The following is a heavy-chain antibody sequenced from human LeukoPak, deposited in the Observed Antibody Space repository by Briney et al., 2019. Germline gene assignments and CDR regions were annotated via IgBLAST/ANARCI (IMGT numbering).Heavy chain of an antibody. J-gene: IGHJ4*02. V-gene: IGHV1-69*13. CDR3: AILFCGGDCSVDY. CDR2: IIPIFGTA. D-gene: IGHD2-21*02. Sequence: SVKVSCKASGGTFSSYAISWVRQAPGQGLEWMGGIIPIFGTANYAQKFQGRVTITADESTSTAYMELSSLRSEDTAVYYCAILFCGGDCSVDYWGQGTLVTVSS. CDR1: GGTFSSYA.